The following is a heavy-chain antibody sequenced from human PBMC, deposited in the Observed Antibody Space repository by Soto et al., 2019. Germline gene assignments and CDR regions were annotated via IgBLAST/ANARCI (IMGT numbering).Heavy chain of an antibody. Sequence: PSETLSLTCAVYGWSSSGYYWSWIRQPPWKGLEWIGEINHSGSTNYNPSLKSRVTISVDTSKNQFSLKLSSVTAADTAVYYCARGLVYGSTSPHSYFDYWGQGTLVTVSS. V-gene: IGHV4-34*01. D-gene: IGHD2-2*01. CDR1: GWSSSGYY. J-gene: IGHJ4*02. CDR2: INHSGST. CDR3: ARGLVYGSTSPHSYFDY.